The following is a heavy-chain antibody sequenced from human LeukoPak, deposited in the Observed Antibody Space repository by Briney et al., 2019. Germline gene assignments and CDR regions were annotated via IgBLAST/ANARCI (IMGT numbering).Heavy chain of an antibody. CDR3: ARGGITIFGGIIYQDY. V-gene: IGHV3-20*04. J-gene: IGHJ4*02. CDR1: GFTFDDYG. CDR2: INWNGRST. Sequence: PGGSLRLSCAASGFTFDDYGMSWVRQAPGKGLEWVSGINWNGRSTGYADSVKGRFTISRDNAKNSLYLQMNSLGAEDTAFYYCARGGITIFGGIIYQDYWGQGTLVTVSS. D-gene: IGHD3-3*01.